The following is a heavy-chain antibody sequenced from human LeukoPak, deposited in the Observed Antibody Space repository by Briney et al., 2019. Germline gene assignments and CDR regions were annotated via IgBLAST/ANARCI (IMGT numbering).Heavy chain of an antibody. J-gene: IGHJ6*04. CDR3: AELGITMIGGV. CDR1: GFTFDDYA. Sequence: GRSLRLSCAASGFTFDDYAMHWVRQAPGKGLEWVSSISSSSSYIYYADSVKGRFTFSRDNAKNSLSLQMNSLRAEDTAVYYCAELGITMIGGVWGKGTTVTISS. V-gene: IGHV3-21*01. D-gene: IGHD3-10*02. CDR2: ISSSSSYI.